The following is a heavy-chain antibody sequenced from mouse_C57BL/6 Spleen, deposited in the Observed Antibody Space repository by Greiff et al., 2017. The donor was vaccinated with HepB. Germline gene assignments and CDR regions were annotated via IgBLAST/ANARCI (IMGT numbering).Heavy chain of an antibody. CDR3: AREGWLLPYWYFDV. D-gene: IGHD2-3*01. Sequence: VQRVESGPELVKPGASVKISCKASGYAFSSSWMNWVKQRPGKGLEWIGRIYPGDGDTNYNGKFKGKATLTADKSSSTAYMQLSSLTSEDSAVYFCAREGWLLPYWYFDVWGTGTTVTVSS. CDR1: GYAFSSSW. V-gene: IGHV1-82*01. J-gene: IGHJ1*03. CDR2: IYPGDGDT.